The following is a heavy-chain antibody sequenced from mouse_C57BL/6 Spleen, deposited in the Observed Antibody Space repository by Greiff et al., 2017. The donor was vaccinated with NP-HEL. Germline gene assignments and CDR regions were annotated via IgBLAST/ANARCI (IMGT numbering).Heavy chain of an antibody. CDR1: GFSLTSYG. CDR2: IWGVGST. Sequence: VQLQQSGPGLVAPSQSLSITCTVSGFSLTSYGVDWVRQSPGKGLEWLGVIWGVGSTNYNSALKSRLSISKDNSKSQVFLKMNSLQTDDTAMYYCASESYGSLAYWGQGTLVTVSA. CDR3: ASESYGSLAY. D-gene: IGHD2-2*01. J-gene: IGHJ3*01. V-gene: IGHV2-6*01.